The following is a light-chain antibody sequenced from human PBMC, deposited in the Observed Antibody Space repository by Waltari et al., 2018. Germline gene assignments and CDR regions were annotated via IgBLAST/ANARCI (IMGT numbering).Light chain of an antibody. J-gene: IGKJ5*01. V-gene: IGKV3-15*01. Sequence: EIVVTQSPATLSVSHGERATLSCRTSQTIDNNLAWYQQKPGQTPRPLIYGASTRAICIPARFSGSGFGTEFTLTISSLQSEDFAVYYCQQYNNWLSVTFGQGTRLEI. CDR1: QTIDNN. CDR2: GAS. CDR3: QQYNNWLSVT.